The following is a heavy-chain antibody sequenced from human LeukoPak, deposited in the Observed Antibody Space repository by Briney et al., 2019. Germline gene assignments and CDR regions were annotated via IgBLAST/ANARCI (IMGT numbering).Heavy chain of an antibody. CDR3: ATSPRVGYCSGGSCFFDY. V-gene: IGHV3-48*03. CDR2: ISSSGSTR. J-gene: IGHJ4*02. D-gene: IGHD2-15*01. Sequence: GGSLRLSCAASGFTSTSYEMNWVRQAPGKGLEWVSYISSSGSTRYYADSVKGRFTISRDNAKNSLYLQMNSLRDEDTAVYYCATSPRVGYCSGGSCFFDYWGQGTLVTVSS. CDR1: GFTSTSYE.